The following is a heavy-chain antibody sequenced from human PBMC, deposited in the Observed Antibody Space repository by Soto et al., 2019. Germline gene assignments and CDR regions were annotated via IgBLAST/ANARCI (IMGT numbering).Heavy chain of an antibody. V-gene: IGHV1-18*01. CDR2: ISAYNGNT. CDR1: GYTFTSYG. CDR3: ARSSGYSDRSDFDY. J-gene: IGHJ4*02. D-gene: IGHD3-22*01. Sequence: ASVKVSCKASGYTFTSYGISWVRQAPGQGLEWMGWISAYNGNTNYAQKLQGRVTMTTDTFTSTAYMELRSLRSDDTAVYYCARSSGYSDRSDFDYWGQGTLVTVSS.